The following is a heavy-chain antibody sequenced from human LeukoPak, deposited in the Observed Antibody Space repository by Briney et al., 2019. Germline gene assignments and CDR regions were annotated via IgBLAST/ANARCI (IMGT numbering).Heavy chain of an antibody. CDR3: ARGLGTTVTNEYYYDTSGYYDGGLDY. Sequence: PGGSLRLSCAASGFTFSSYWMSWVRQAPGEGLEWVANIKQDGTEKYYMYSVKGRFSISRDNAKNSLSLQINSLRVDDTAVYYCARGLGTTVTNEYYYDTSGYYDGGLDYWGQGTLVTVSS. CDR2: IKQDGTEK. J-gene: IGHJ4*02. CDR1: GFTFSSYW. V-gene: IGHV3-7*02. D-gene: IGHD3-22*01.